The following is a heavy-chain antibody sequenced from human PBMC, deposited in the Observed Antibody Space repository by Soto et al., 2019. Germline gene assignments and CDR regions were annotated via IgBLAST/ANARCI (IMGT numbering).Heavy chain of an antibody. CDR3: AREAAAGKITLFDF. D-gene: IGHD6-13*01. Sequence: PGGSLRLSCAASGFTFNRYAMHWVRQAPGKGLEWVAVISYDGSKNFYAASVKGRFSISRDNSKNTLYLQMRSLRLEDTAVYYCAREAAAGKITLFDFWGQGTLVTVSS. V-gene: IGHV3-30-3*01. J-gene: IGHJ4*02. CDR2: ISYDGSKN. CDR1: GFTFNRYA.